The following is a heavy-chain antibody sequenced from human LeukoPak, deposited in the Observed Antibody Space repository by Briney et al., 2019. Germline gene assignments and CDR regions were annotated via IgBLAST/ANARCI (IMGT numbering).Heavy chain of an antibody. CDR2: TFHSGNT. J-gene: IGHJ5*02. CDR1: GGPIISGGSY. Sequence: SETLSLTCTVSGGPIISGGSYWTWIRQHPGRGLEYFGYTFHSGNTYYNPSLKSRVSISVDTSKNQFSLQLSSVTAADTAVYYCARMFIEATNRGRVDPWGQGTLVTVSS. V-gene: IGHV4-31*03. D-gene: IGHD2-8*01. CDR3: ARMFIEATNRGRVDP.